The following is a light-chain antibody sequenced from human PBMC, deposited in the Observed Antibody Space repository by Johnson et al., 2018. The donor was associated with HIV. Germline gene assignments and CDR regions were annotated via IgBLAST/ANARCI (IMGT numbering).Light chain of an antibody. Sequence: QSVLTQPPSVSAAPGQKVTISCSGSSSNIGNNYVSWYQQLPGTAPKLLIYDNNKRPSGIPDRFSGSKSGTSATLGITGLRTGDEADYYCGTWDSSLGAFYVCGTGTKVTVL. J-gene: IGLJ1*01. CDR3: GTWDSSLGAFYV. CDR1: SSNIGNNY. CDR2: DNN. V-gene: IGLV1-51*01.